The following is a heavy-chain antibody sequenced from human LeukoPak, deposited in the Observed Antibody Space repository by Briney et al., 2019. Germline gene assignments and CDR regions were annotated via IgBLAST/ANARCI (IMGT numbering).Heavy chain of an antibody. V-gene: IGHV5-51*01. CDR3: ARRIMGATTGFDY. Sequence: GGSLKISCKGSGYSFTSYWIGGVRQLPGKGLEWMGIIYPGDSDTRYSPSFQGQVTISADKSISTAYLQWSSLKASDTAMYYCARRIMGATTGFDYWGQGTLVTVSS. CDR2: IYPGDSDT. CDR1: GYSFTSYW. D-gene: IGHD1-26*01. J-gene: IGHJ4*02.